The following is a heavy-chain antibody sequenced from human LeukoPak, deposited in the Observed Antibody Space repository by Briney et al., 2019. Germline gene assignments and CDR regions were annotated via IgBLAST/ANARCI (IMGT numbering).Heavy chain of an antibody. J-gene: IGHJ4*02. CDR1: GYXFTGYH. D-gene: IGHD1-14*01. CDR2: INPNSGAT. Sequence: ASVKVSCKASGYXFTGYHIHWVRQAPGQGLEWMAWINPNSGATDYAQKFQGRVTMTRDTSTSTAYMELSRLRSDDTAVYYCARLNGNHFDYWGQGTLVTVSS. CDR3: ARLNGNHFDY. V-gene: IGHV1-2*02.